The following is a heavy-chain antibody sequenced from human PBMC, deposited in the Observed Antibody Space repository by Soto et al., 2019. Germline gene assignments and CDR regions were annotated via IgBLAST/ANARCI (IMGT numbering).Heavy chain of an antibody. CDR2: IKTDGTST. Sequence: EVQLVASGGGLVQPGGSLRLSCAASGFSFSDYWIHWVRQAPEKGLEWVSRIKTDGTSTDYADSVKGRFTISRDNAKNTLYLLMNSLSAEDTAVYYCAKREGNTYGLFHWGQGTLVTVSS. CDR1: GFSFSDYW. V-gene: IGHV3-74*01. CDR3: AKREGNTYGLFH. J-gene: IGHJ4*02. D-gene: IGHD3-10*01.